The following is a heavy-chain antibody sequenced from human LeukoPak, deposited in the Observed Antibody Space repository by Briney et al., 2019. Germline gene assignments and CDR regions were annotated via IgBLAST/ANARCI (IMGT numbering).Heavy chain of an antibody. V-gene: IGHV3-23*01. J-gene: IGHJ5*01. CDR1: GFTFSTYP. D-gene: IGHD4/OR15-4a*01. Sequence: TGGSLRLSCAASGFTFSTYPMSWVRQAPGKGLEYVSSISGSGDGTDYADSVKGRFIISRDNSKNTLSLQMNTLRVEDTAMYYCAKCYGACQFKWIDSWGQGTLVTVSS. CDR2: ISGSGDGT. CDR3: AKCYGACQFKWIDS.